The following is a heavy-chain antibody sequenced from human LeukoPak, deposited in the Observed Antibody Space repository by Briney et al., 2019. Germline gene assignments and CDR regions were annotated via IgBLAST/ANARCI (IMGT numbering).Heavy chain of an antibody. J-gene: IGHJ3*02. CDR2: INPNSGGT. CDR1: GYTFTGYY. D-gene: IGHD5-24*01. CDR3: ARQRVEMATIDDAFDI. V-gene: IGHV1-2*02. Sequence: VASVKVSCKASGYTFTGYYMHWVRQAPGQGLEWMGWINPNSGGTNYAQKFQGRVTMTRDTSISTAYMELSRLRSDDTAVYYCARQRVEMATIDDAFDIWGQGTMVTVSS.